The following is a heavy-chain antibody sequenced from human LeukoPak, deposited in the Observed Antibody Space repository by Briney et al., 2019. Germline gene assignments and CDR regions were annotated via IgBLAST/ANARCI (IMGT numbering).Heavy chain of an antibody. J-gene: IGHJ5*02. Sequence: GGSLRLACAASGFTFSRFAMCWVRQAPGKGLEWVSAISGGADATYYADSVRGRFSVSRDNSKNTLDLQMDGLRAEDTAVYYCAKERQLLWFGELLTDNWFDPWGQGTLVTVSS. CDR2: ISGGADAT. V-gene: IGHV3-23*01. CDR3: AKERQLLWFGELLTDNWFDP. D-gene: IGHD3-10*01. CDR1: GFTFSRFA.